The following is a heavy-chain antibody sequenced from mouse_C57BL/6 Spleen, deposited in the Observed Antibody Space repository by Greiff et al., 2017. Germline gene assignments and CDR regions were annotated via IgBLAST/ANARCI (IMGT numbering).Heavy chain of an antibody. CDR1: GFTFSSYA. D-gene: IGHD1-1*01. V-gene: IGHV5-9-1*02. CDR2: ISSGGDYI. J-gene: IGHJ2*01. CDR3: TRDRDLLRSHYFDY. Sequence: EVKLQESGEGLVKPGGSLKLSCAASGFTFSSYAMSWVRQTPEKRLEWVAYISSGGDYIYYADTVKGRFTISRDNARNTLYLQMSSLKSEDTAMYYCTRDRDLLRSHYFDYWGQGTTLTVSS.